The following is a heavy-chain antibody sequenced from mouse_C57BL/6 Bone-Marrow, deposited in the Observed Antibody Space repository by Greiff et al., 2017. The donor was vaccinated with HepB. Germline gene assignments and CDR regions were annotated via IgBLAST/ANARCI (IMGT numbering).Heavy chain of an antibody. CDR1: GFTFTDYY. J-gene: IGHJ2*01. V-gene: IGHV7-3*01. CDR2: IRNKANGYTT. D-gene: IGHD1-1*01. CDR3: ARSLSAPYFDY. Sequence: EVQLVESGGGLVQPGGSLSLSCAASGFTFTDYYMSWVRQPPGKALEWLGFIRNKANGYTTEYSASVKGRFTISRDNSQSILYLQMNALRAEDSATYYCARSLSAPYFDYWGQGTTLTVSS.